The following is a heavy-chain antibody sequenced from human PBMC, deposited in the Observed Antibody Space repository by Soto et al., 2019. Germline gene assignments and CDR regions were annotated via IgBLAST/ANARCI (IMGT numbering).Heavy chain of an antibody. V-gene: IGHV1-69*06. J-gene: IGHJ2*01. Sequence: QVQLVQSGAEVKKPGSSVKVSCKASGGTFSSYAISWVRQAPGQGLEWMGGIIPIFGTANYAQKFQGRVTMTEDKATSTAYMELSSLRSEDTAVYYCARKTILKQQRYWYFDLWGRGTLVTVSS. CDR2: IIPIFGTA. D-gene: IGHD6-13*01. CDR1: GGTFSSYA. CDR3: ARKTILKQQRYWYFDL.